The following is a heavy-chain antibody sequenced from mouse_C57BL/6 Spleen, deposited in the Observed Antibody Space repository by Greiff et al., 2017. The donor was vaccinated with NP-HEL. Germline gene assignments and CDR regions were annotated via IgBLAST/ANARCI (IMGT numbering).Heavy chain of an antibody. CDR1: GYTFTSYW. Sequence: QVQLQQPGTELVKPGASVKLSCKASGYTFTSYWMHWVKQRPGQGLEWIGNINPSNGGTNYNEKFKSKATLTVDKSSSTAYMQLSSLSSEDSAVYYCARWEAIGYYFDYWGQGTTLTVSS. V-gene: IGHV1-53*01. CDR2: INPSNGGT. J-gene: IGHJ2*01. CDR3: ARWEAIGYYFDY. D-gene: IGHD3-2*02.